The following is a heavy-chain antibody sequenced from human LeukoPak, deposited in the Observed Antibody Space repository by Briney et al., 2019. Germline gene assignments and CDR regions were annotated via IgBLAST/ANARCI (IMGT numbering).Heavy chain of an antibody. CDR1: GGSISSGGYS. CDR3: AREYYGGKNNRFDP. CDR2: IYHSGST. V-gene: IGHV4-30-2*01. D-gene: IGHD4-23*01. Sequence: SQTLSLTCAVSGGSISSGGYSWSWIRQPPGKGLEWIGYIYHSGSTYYNPSLKSRVTISVDRSKNQFSLKLSSVTAADTAVYYCAREYYGGKNNRFDPWGQGTLVTVSS. J-gene: IGHJ5*02.